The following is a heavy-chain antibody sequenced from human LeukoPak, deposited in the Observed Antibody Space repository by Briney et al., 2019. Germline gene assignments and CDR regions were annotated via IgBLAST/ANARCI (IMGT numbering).Heavy chain of an antibody. CDR1: GLAFSNFA. J-gene: IGHJ5*01. Sequence: GGSLRLSCSASGLAFSNFAMHWVRQAPGKGLEWVAVVSYEGTIKYYTDSAKGRFTISRDNSGNIISLQMNNLTTEDTATYYCAREKFDSWGQGAPVTVSP. CDR3: AREKFDS. CDR2: VSYEGTIK. V-gene: IGHV3-30*14.